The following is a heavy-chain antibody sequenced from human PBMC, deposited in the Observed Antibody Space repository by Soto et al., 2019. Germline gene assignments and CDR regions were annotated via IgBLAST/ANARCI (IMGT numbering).Heavy chain of an antibody. Sequence: QVQLVQSGSEVKKPGSSVKLSCKASGGTFSSSAISWVRQAPGQGLEWMGGIMPIFRTPDYVQKFQGRVTITADESTTTAYMELSSLRSEDTAVYFCARDKDRQQLGGNYYYILDVWGQGTTVTVSS. CDR2: IMPIFRTP. CDR1: GGTFSSSA. V-gene: IGHV1-69*12. CDR3: ARDKDRQQLGGNYYYILDV. D-gene: IGHD3-3*02. J-gene: IGHJ6*02.